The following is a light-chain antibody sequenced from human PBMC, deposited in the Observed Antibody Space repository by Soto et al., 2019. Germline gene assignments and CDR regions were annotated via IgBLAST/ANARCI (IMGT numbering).Light chain of an antibody. CDR1: QSVSSN. J-gene: IGKJ1*01. Sequence: IVLTQSPGTLSLSPGERATLSCRASQSVSSNLAWYQHNPGQAPRLLIFDASYRAAGIPARFRGSGSGTDFTLTIDSLEPEDFAVYYCQQRTNLRWTFGPGTKVDIK. V-gene: IGKV3-11*01. CDR2: DAS. CDR3: QQRTNLRWT.